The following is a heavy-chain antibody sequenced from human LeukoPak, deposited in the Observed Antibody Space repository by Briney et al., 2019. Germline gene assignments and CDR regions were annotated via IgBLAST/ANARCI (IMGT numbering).Heavy chain of an antibody. D-gene: IGHD2-2*02. J-gene: IGHJ5*02. V-gene: IGHV3-21*01. CDR1: GFTFSSYS. CDR3: ARRRLRIVVVPAAIVGFDP. CDR2: ISSSSSYI. Sequence: PGGSLRLSCAASGFTFSSYSMNWVRQAPGKGLEWVSSISSSSSYIYYADSVKGRFTISRDNAKNSLYLQMNSLRAEDTAVYYCARRRLRIVVVPAAIVGFDPWGQGTLVTVSS.